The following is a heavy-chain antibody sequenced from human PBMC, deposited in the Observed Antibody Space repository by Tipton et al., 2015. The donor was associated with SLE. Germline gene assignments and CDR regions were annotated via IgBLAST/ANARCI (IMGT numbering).Heavy chain of an antibody. CDR3: ARVGDFYYGSGLYYFDY. D-gene: IGHD3-10*01. V-gene: IGHV4-30-4*01. Sequence: LRLSCTVSGDSISSGNYYWSWIRQPPGKGLEWIGYIYHSGSTYYNPSLKSRVTISVDTSQNQVSLKLTSVTAADTAVYYCARVGDFYYGSGLYYFDYWGQGTLVTVSS. J-gene: IGHJ4*02. CDR1: GDSISSGNYY. CDR2: IYHSGST.